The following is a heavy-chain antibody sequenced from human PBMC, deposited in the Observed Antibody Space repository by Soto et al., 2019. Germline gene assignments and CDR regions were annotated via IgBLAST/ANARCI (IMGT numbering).Heavy chain of an antibody. CDR3: AKDPYYSGYGTDAFDI. Sequence: GGSLRLSCAASGFTFSSYAMHWVRQAPGKGLEWVSAISGSGGSTYYADSVKGRFTISRDNSKNMLYLQMNSLRAEDTAVYYCAKDPYYSGYGTDAFDIWGQGTMVTVSS. D-gene: IGHD5-12*01. CDR1: GFTFSSYA. CDR2: ISGSGGST. V-gene: IGHV3-23*01. J-gene: IGHJ3*02.